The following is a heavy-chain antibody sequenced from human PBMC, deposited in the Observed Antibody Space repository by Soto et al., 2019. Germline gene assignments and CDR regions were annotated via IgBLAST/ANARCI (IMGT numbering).Heavy chain of an antibody. D-gene: IGHD5-12*01. CDR2: ISSSSSTI. J-gene: IGHJ5*02. V-gene: IGHV3-48*02. Sequence: GGSLRLSCAASGFTFSFCAMSWVRQAPGKGLKWVSYISSSSSTIYYADSVKGRFTISRDNAKNSLYLQMNSLRDEDTAVYYCAKPSVRYSGYDRLLDPWGQGTLVTVSS. CDR1: GFTFSFCA. CDR3: AKPSVRYSGYDRLLDP.